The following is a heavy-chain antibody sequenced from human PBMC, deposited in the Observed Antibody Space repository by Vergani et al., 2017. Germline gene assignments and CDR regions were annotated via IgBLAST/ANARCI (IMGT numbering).Heavy chain of an antibody. D-gene: IGHD3-9*01. CDR2: ISSHGGSP. CDR3: VKGVLRYFDWLLVSAFDI. CDR1: GFTFSSYA. Sequence: VQLVESGGGVVQPGRSLRLSCAASGFTFSSYAMHWVRQAPGKGLEYVSAISSHGGSPYYADSVKGRFTISRDNSKNTLYLQMSSLRAEETAVYYCVKGVLRYFDWLLVSAFDIWGQGTMVTVSS. V-gene: IGHV3-64D*06. J-gene: IGHJ3*02.